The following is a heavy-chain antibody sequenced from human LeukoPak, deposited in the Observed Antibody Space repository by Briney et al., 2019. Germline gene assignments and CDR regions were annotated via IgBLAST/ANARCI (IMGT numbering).Heavy chain of an antibody. D-gene: IGHD5-24*01. J-gene: IGHJ4*02. V-gene: IGHV3-48*01. CDR2: ISSSSTII. CDR3: TRVGYIDEGIDY. CDR1: GFTFSSHS. Sequence: TGGSLRLSCAASGFTFSSHSMNWVRQAPGKGLEWVSYISSSSTIIHYADSVKGRFTISRDDAKNSLYLQMNSLRAEDTAIYYCTRVGYIDEGIDYWGQGTLVTVSS.